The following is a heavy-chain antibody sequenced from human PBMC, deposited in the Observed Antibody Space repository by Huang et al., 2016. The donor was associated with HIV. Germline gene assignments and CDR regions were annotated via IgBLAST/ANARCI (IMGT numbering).Heavy chain of an antibody. D-gene: IGHD3-22*01. CDR1: GGSITSRSYY. CDR2: IYYSGST. CDR3: ARHFSYYDSSGYTPWDAFDI. V-gene: IGHV4-39*01. J-gene: IGHJ3*02. Sequence: QLQLQGSGPGLVKPSETLSLTCTVSGGSITSRSYYWVGSIYYSGSTDYNPSLKRRVTGSVDTYKNQCSLKLSSVTAADTAVYYCARHFSYYDSSGYTPWDAFDIWGQGTMVTVSS.